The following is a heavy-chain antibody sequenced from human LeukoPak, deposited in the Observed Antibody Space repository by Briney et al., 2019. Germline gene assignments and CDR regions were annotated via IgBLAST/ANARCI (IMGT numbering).Heavy chain of an antibody. V-gene: IGHV4-61*02. D-gene: IGHD6-13*01. J-gene: IGHJ4*02. CDR3: AREREEPAAAGIPFDY. CDR1: GGSISSGSYY. CDR2: IYTSGST. Sequence: SETLSLTCTVSGGSISSGSYYWSWIRRPAGKGLEWIGRIYTSGSTNYNPSLKSRVTISVDTSKNQFSLKLSSVTAADTAVYYCAREREEPAAAGIPFDYWGQGTLVTVSS.